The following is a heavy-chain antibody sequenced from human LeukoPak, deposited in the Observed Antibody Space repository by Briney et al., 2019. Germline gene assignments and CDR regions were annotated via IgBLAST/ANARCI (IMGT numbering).Heavy chain of an antibody. D-gene: IGHD2-2*01. V-gene: IGHV3-21*01. Sequence: GGSLRLSCAASGFTFSSYSMNWVRQAPGKGLEWVSSISSSSSYIYYADSVKGRFTISRDNSKNTLYLQMNSLRAEDTAVYYCARETILGYCSSTSCYALDYWGQGTLVTVSS. CDR3: ARETILGYCSSTSCYALDY. CDR1: GFTFSSYS. J-gene: IGHJ4*02. CDR2: ISSSSSYI.